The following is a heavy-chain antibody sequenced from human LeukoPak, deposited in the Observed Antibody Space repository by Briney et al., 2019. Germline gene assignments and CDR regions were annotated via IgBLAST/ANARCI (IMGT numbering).Heavy chain of an antibody. V-gene: IGHV4-4*07. CDR3: ATDKGGSSSLDY. CDR2: IYSTGST. D-gene: IGHD6-13*01. J-gene: IGHJ4*02. CDR1: SGSIRSYY. Sequence: SETVSLTCSVSSGSIRSYYWNWLRQPAGQGLEWIGRIYSTGSTNYNPSLKSRVTMSIDTSKKQFSLKVNSVTAADTAVYYCATDKGGSSSLDYWGQGTLVTVSS.